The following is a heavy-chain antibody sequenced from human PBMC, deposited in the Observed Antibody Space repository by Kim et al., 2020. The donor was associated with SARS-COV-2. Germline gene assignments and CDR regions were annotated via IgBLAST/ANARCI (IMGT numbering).Heavy chain of an antibody. Sequence: GGSLRLSCAASGFTFSSYAMSWVRQAPGKGLEWVSAISGSGGSTYYADSVKGRFTISRDNSKNTLYLQMNSLRAEDTAVYYCAKDTRPLMVRGVYFDYWGQGTLVTVSS. V-gene: IGHV3-23*01. D-gene: IGHD3-10*01. CDR1: GFTFSSYA. CDR2: ISGSGGST. CDR3: AKDTRPLMVRGVYFDY. J-gene: IGHJ4*02.